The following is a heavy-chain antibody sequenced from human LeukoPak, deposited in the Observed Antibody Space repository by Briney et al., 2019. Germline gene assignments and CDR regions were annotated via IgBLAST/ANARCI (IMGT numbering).Heavy chain of an antibody. V-gene: IGHV3-23*01. J-gene: IGHJ4*01. CDR2: ISGASERT. CDR1: GFSFGNYA. Sequence: GGSLRLSCAASGFSFGNYAMSWVRQAPGKGLEWVSAISGASERTYYADSVRGRFAISRDNSKNTVSLQMNSLRAEDTALYYCAKESPYGSXXXXYFDY. D-gene: IGHD4-17*01. CDR3: AKESPYGSXXXXYFDY.